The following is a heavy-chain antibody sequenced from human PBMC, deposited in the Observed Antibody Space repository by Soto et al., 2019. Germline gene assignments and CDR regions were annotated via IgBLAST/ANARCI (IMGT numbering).Heavy chain of an antibody. V-gene: IGHV1-69*13. CDR1: GGTFSSYA. CDR2: IIPIFGTA. Sequence: SVKVSCKASGGTFSSYAISWVRQAPGQGLEWMGGIIPIFGTANYAQKFQGRVTITADESTSTAYMELSSLRSEDTAVYYCARAVAARPGYCYGMDVWGQGTTVTVSS. D-gene: IGHD6-6*01. J-gene: IGHJ6*02. CDR3: ARAVAARPGYCYGMDV.